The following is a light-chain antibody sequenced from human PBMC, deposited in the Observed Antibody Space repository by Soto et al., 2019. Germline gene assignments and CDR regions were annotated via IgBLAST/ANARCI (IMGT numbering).Light chain of an antibody. CDR3: SSYTSSSPYV. V-gene: IGLV2-14*01. CDR2: EVS. Sequence: QSALTQPASVSGSPGQSITISCTGTSSDVGGYNYVSWYQQHPGKAPKLMIYEVSSRPSGVSNRFSGSKSGNTASLTISGLQPEDEADYYCSSYTSSSPYVFGTGTKVNVL. CDR1: SSDVGGYNY. J-gene: IGLJ1*01.